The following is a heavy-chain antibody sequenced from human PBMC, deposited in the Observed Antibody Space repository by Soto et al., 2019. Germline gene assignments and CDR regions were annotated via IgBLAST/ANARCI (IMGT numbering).Heavy chain of an antibody. J-gene: IGHJ6*02. D-gene: IGHD3-16*02. V-gene: IGHV4-30-2*01. CDR2: IYHSGST. CDR3: ARVHYDYVLGSYRPYGMDV. CDR1: GGSISSGGYS. Sequence: QLQLQESGSGLVKPSQTLSLTCAVSGGSISSGGYSWSWIRQPPGKGLEWIGYIYHSGSTYYNPSLEKRVNRSVDRSKTQFSLKLSSVTAADTAVYACARVHYDYVLGSYRPYGMDVWGQGTTVTVSS.